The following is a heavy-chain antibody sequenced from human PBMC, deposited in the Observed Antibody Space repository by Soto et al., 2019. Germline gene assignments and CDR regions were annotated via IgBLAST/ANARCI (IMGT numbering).Heavy chain of an antibody. J-gene: IGHJ4*02. D-gene: IGHD2-8*01. Sequence: QVQLVQSGAEVKKPGSSVKVSCKASGGTFSSYAISWVRQAPGQGLECMGGIIPVFGTANYAQKFQGRVTINAHASTSIAHIARSTLGAKDTAGYYGEEWCNDPPHWGQRTRVPVSS. V-gene: IGHV1-69*01. CDR1: GGTFSSYA. CDR3: EEWCNDPPH. CDR2: IIPVFGTA.